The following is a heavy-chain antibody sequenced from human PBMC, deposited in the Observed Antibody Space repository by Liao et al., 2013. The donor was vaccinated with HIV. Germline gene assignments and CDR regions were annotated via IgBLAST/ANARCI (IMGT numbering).Heavy chain of an antibody. Sequence: QVQLQESGPGLVKPSETLSLTCTVSGGSISRSSYYWGWIRQSPGKGLEWIGYIYYSGNTYYNTSLKSRLTISLDTSKNQFSLKLSSVTAADTAVYYCARGSDYSDYVAPGTQKYFDPWGQGTLVTVSS. J-gene: IGHJ4*02. CDR2: IYYSGNT. CDR3: ARGSDYSDYVAPGTQKYFDP. D-gene: IGHD4-11*01. CDR1: GGSISRSSYY. V-gene: IGHV4-30-4*08.